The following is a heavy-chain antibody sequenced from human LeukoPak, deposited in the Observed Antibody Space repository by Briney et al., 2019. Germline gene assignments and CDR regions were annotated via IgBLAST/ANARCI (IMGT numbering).Heavy chain of an antibody. D-gene: IGHD2-21*02. V-gene: IGHV3-74*01. J-gene: IGHJ2*01. CDR1: GFTFSSYW. CDR3: VRVNCAGDCTSRDWYFVL. Sequence: GGSLRLSCAASGFTFSSYWMHWVRQAPGKGLVWVSRIFNPGGATAYVDSVKGRFTISRDNAENTLSLQMNSLRVEDTAVYYCVRVNCAGDCTSRDWYFVLWGRGTLVVVSS. CDR2: IFNPGGAT.